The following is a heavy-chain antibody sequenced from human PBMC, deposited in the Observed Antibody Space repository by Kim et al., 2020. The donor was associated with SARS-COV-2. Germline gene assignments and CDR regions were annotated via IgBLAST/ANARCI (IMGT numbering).Heavy chain of an antibody. CDR3: ASDYAGNRGFFDY. J-gene: IGHJ4*02. D-gene: IGHD4-17*01. V-gene: IGHV4-39*01. CDR1: GGSISSSSYY. Sequence: SETLSLTCTVSGGSISSSSYYWGWIRQPPGKGLEWIASVYYTGSTSYNPSLKSRVTISVDTSKNQFSLKLSSVTAADTVVYYCASDYAGNRGFFDYWGQGTLVTVSS. CDR2: VYYTGST.